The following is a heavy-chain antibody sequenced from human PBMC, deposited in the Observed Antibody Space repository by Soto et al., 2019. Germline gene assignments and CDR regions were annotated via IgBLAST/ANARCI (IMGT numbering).Heavy chain of an antibody. Sequence: QVQLVESGGRSVKPGGSLRLSCAASGLTFSDYYMSWIRQAPGKGLEWVSYITSSGSYTTYADPVQGRFTISRDNAKNSLYLQMNSLRAEDTAVYYCARELDGLDVWGQGTTVTVSS. J-gene: IGHJ6*02. CDR3: ARELDGLDV. CDR2: ITSSGSYT. V-gene: IGHV3-11*05. CDR1: GLTFSDYY.